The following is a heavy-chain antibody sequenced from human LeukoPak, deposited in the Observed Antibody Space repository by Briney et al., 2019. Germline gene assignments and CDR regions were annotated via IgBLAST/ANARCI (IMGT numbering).Heavy chain of an antibody. V-gene: IGHV5-51*01. CDR3: ARQRYCSSTSCYRTYYYYYMDV. Sequence: GESLKISCKGSGYSFTSYWIGWVRQMPGKGLEWMGIIYPGDSDTRYSPSFQGQVTISADKSISTAYLQWSSLKASDTAMYYCARQRYCSSTSCYRTYYYYYMDVWGKGTTVTVSS. CDR2: IYPGDSDT. J-gene: IGHJ6*03. D-gene: IGHD2-2*02. CDR1: GYSFTSYW.